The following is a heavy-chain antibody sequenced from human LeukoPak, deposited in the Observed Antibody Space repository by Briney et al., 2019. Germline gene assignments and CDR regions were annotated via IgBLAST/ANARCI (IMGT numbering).Heavy chain of an antibody. D-gene: IGHD3-9*01. CDR1: GFTVSSNY. CDR3: ASKGALRYFDWLLPGPDY. CDR2: IYSGGST. J-gene: IGHJ4*02. Sequence: PGGSLRLSCSASGFTVSSNYMSWVRQAPGKGLEWVSVIYSGGSTYYADSVKGRFTISRDNSKNTLYLQMNSLRAEDTAVYYCASKGALRYFDWLLPGPDYWGQGTLVTVSS. V-gene: IGHV3-53*01.